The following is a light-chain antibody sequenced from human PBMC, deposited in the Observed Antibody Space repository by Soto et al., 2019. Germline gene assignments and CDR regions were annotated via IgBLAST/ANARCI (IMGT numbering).Light chain of an antibody. CDR3: QTWDAGARVV. J-gene: IGLJ2*01. Sequence: QLVLTQSPSASASLGASVKLTCTLSSGHSSYAIAWHQQQPEKGPRYLMKLSSDGSHSKGDGIPDRFSGSSSGAERYLTISSPQSEDEADYYCQTWDAGARVVFGGGTELAV. V-gene: IGLV4-69*01. CDR1: SGHSSYA. CDR2: LSSDGSH.